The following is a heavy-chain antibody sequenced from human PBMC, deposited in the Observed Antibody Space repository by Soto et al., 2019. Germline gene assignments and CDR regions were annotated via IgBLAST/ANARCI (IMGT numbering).Heavy chain of an antibody. J-gene: IGHJ5*02. CDR2: IYYSGST. V-gene: IGHV4-59*01. CDR1: GGSISSYY. CDR3: ARDTAYRSSGWFDP. Sequence: SETLSLTCTVSGGSISSYYWSWIRQPPGKGLEWIGYIYYSGSTNYNPSLKSRVTISVDTSKNQFSLKLSSVTAADTAVYYCARDTAYRSSGWFDPWGQGTLVTVSS. D-gene: IGHD6-6*01.